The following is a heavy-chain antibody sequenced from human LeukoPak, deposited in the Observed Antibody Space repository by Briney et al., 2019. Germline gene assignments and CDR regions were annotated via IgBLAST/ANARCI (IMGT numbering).Heavy chain of an antibody. CDR1: GFIFSNYQ. CDR2: IKQDGTEK. D-gene: IGHD2-2*01. CDR3: AKDKGYCSSTSCLSVYYFDY. J-gene: IGHJ4*02. V-gene: IGHV3-7*01. Sequence: GGSLRLSCAASGFIFSNYQMSWVRQAPGKGLEWMANIKQDGTEKNYVDSVKGRFTISRDNPKNSLYLQMNSLRAEDTAVYYCAKDKGYCSSTSCLSVYYFDYWGQGTLVTVSS.